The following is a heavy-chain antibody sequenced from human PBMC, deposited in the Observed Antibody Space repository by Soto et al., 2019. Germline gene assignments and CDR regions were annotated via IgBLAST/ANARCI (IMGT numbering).Heavy chain of an antibody. CDR2: IYVTGAV. D-gene: IGHD2-21*01. CDR1: GAALNSGNYY. Sequence: SETLSLTCCVSGAALNSGNYYWSWIRQVPGKGLEWIGHIYVTGAVDYNPSLRDRITISQDTSERQFSLNLRLVTAADTAVYYCARRRIATNNYKWFDPWGQGTLVTVSS. CDR3: ARRRIATNNYKWFDP. J-gene: IGHJ5*02. V-gene: IGHV4-31*03.